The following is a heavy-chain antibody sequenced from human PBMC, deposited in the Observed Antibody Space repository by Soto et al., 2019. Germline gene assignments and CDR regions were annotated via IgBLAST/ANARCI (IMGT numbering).Heavy chain of an antibody. V-gene: IGHV3-33*01. CDR2: IWYDGSNK. J-gene: IGHJ6*03. CDR1: GFTFGSYG. Sequence: QVQLVESGGGVVQPGRSLRLSCAASGFTFGSYGMHWVRPAPGKGLGWVEVIWYDGSNKYYADSVKGRFTIFRDNSKNTLYLQMNSLRAEDTAVYYCARDQGTAAGNYYYYHMDVWGKGTTVTVSS. CDR3: ARDQGTAAGNYYYYHMDV. D-gene: IGHD6-13*01.